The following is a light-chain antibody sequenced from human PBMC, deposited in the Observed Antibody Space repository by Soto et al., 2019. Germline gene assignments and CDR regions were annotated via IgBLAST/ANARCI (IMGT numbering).Light chain of an antibody. CDR2: AAI. CDR3: LQDYNYPRT. V-gene: IGKV1-39*01. Sequence: DIQMTQSPSSLSASVGDRVTITCGASQTITTYLNWYQHKPGKAPKLLIYAAISLQSGVPSRLSGSGSGTDFTLTISSLQPEDFATYYCLQDYNYPRTFGQGTKVDI. J-gene: IGKJ1*01. CDR1: QTITTY.